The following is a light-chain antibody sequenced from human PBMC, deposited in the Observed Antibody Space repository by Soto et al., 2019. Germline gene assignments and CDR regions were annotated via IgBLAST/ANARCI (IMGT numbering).Light chain of an antibody. Sequence: IAWTQPPGTLSLSPGARATLSCRASESVSNNYLAWYQQKPGQARRLLIYGASSRATGIPDRFSGSGSGTDFTLTISRLETEDFAVYDCQQYGSSPPWTFGQGTKVEIK. CDR3: QQYGSSPPWT. CDR2: GAS. J-gene: IGKJ1*01. V-gene: IGKV3-20*01. CDR1: ESVSNNY.